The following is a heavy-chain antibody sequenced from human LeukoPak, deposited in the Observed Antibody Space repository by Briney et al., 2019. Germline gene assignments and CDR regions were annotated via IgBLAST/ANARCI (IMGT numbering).Heavy chain of an antibody. Sequence: GESLKISCKGSGYSFTSSWIGWVRQMPGKGLEWMGIIYPGDSDTTYSPSFQGQVTISVDKSISTAYLQWSSLKASDTAMYYCARLSSRLVTTSSHYGMDVWGQGTTVTVSS. V-gene: IGHV5-51*01. D-gene: IGHD4-17*01. CDR1: GYSFTSSW. CDR2: IYPGDSDT. CDR3: ARLSSRLVTTSSHYGMDV. J-gene: IGHJ6*02.